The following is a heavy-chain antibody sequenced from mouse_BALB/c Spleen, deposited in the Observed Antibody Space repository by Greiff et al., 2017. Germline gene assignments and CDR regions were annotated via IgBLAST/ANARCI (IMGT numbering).Heavy chain of an antibody. CDR2: ISSGGSYT. CDR3: TRVNWDWFAY. V-gene: IGHV5-6-4*01. J-gene: IGHJ3*01. D-gene: IGHD4-1*02. Sequence: EVQRVESGGGLVKPGGSLKLSCAASGFTFSSYTMSWVRQTPEKRLEWVATISSGGSYTYYPDSVKGRFTISRDNAKNTLYLQMSSLKSEDTAMYYCTRVNWDWFAYWGQGTLVTVSA. CDR1: GFTFSSYT.